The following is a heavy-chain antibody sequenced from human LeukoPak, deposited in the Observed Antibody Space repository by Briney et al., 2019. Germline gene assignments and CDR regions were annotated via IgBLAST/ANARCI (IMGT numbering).Heavy chain of an antibody. V-gene: IGHV4-34*01. J-gene: IGHJ4*02. CDR2: INHSGST. CDR1: GGSFSGYY. D-gene: IGHD6-13*01. Sequence: PSETLSLTCAVYGGSFSGYYWSWIRQPPGKGLERIGEINHSGSTNYNPSLKSRVTISVDTSKNQFSLKLSSVTAADTAVYYCASYGALAAPRYWGQGTLVTVSS. CDR3: ASYGALAAPRY.